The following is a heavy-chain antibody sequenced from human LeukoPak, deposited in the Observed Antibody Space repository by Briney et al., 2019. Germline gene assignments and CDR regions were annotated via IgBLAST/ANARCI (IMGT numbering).Heavy chain of an antibody. CDR3: SRGPRFDP. CDR1: GYTLTELS. V-gene: IGHV1-8*01. Sequence: ASVKVSCKVSGYTLTELSMHWVRQATGQGLEWMGWVNPNSGDTDYAQKFQGRLTMTRNTSISTAYMELSGLRLEDTAVYYCSRGPRFDPWGQGTQVTVSS. J-gene: IGHJ5*02. CDR2: VNPNSGDT.